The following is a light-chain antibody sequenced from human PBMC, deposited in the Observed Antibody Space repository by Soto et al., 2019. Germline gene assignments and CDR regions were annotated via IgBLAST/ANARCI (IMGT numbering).Light chain of an antibody. J-gene: IGKJ4*01. CDR3: QQVKSYPRT. CDR1: QAITNN. CDR2: EES. Sequence: DIHLTQSPSSFSASVGDRVTITGRASQAITNNLAGYQQKPGNPPRLLIYEESTLHSGVPSRFSGRKVGTQFILTIDSLQPEDFETYYCQQVKSYPRTFGGGTKVDIK. V-gene: IGKV1-9*01.